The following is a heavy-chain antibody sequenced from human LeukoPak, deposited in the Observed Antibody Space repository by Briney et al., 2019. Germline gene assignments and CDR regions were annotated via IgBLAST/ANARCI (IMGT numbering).Heavy chain of an antibody. V-gene: IGHV4-59*08. CDR2: IYYSGST. CDR1: GVTINSYY. CDR3: ARLAKDAFDI. Sequence: PSVTLSLTCTVSGVTINSYYWSCIRQPPGKGLEGIVYIYYSGSTKYNPSLKSRVTIYVDTCKNQSSLKLSYESAADTAGYYCARLAKDAFDIWGQGTMVTVSS. J-gene: IGHJ3*02.